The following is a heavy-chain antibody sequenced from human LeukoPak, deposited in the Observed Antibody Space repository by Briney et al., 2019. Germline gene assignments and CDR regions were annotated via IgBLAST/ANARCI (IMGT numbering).Heavy chain of an antibody. D-gene: IGHD3-10*01. J-gene: IGHJ5*02. CDR2: IYADDAT. Sequence: GGSLRLSCAASGITFSQNDMSWVRQAPGRGLEWVSLIYADDATHYADSVKGRFTISRDNSKNTVYLEMNSLRPEDTAVYFCARDRAGRKAWVEFDPWGQGTLVTVSS. CDR1: GITFSQND. V-gene: IGHV3-66*02. CDR3: ARDRAGRKAWVEFDP.